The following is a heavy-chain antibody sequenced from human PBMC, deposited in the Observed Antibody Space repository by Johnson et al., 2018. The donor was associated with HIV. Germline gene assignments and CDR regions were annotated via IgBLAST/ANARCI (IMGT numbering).Heavy chain of an antibody. CDR3: AKEDGNLNAFDI. V-gene: IGHV3-66*01. J-gene: IGHJ3*02. Sequence: VQLVESGGGLVQPGGSLRLSCAASGLTVSTNDINWVRQAPGKGLEWVAIIYSGDSTYYADSLEGRFTISRDNAKNSLYLQMNSLRAEDTALYYCAKEDGNLNAFDIWGQGTMVTVSS. CDR2: IYSGDST. CDR1: GLTVSTND. D-gene: IGHD5-24*01.